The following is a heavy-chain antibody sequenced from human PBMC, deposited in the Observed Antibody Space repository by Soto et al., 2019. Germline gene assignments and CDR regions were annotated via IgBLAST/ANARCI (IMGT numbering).Heavy chain of an antibody. CDR3: ARHIVVVTATRYYYYGMDV. CDR2: IIPIFGTA. CDR1: GGTFSSYA. J-gene: IGHJ6*02. Sequence: SVKVSCKASGGTFSSYAISWVRQAPGQGLEWMGGIIPIFGTANYAQKFQGRVTITADESTSTAYMELSSLRSEDTAVYYCARHIVVVTATRYYYYGMDVWGQGTTVT. D-gene: IGHD2-21*02. V-gene: IGHV1-69*13.